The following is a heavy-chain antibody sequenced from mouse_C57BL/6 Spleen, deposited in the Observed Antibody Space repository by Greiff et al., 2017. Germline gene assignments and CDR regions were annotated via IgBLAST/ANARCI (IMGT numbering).Heavy chain of an antibody. Sequence: VQLQQSGPELVKPGASVKISCKASGYTFTDYYMNWVKQSHGKSLEWIGDINPNNGGTSYNQKFKGKATLTVDKSSSTAYMELRSLTSEDSAVYYCAREGLRRGYAMDYSGQGTSVTVSS. CDR2: INPNNGGT. CDR3: AREGLRRGYAMDY. D-gene: IGHD2-4*01. CDR1: GYTFTDYY. V-gene: IGHV1-26*01. J-gene: IGHJ4*01.